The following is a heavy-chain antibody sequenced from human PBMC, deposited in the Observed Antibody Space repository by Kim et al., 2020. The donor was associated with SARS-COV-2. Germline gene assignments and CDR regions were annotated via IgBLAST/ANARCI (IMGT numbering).Heavy chain of an antibody. J-gene: IGHJ4*02. D-gene: IGHD4-17*01. Sequence: GGSLRLSCAASGFTFSSYAMSWVRQAPGKGLEWVSAISGSGGSTYYADSVKGRFTISRDNSKNTLYLQMNSLRAEDTAVYYCAKPEGMTTVTTVIDYWGQGTLVTVSS. V-gene: IGHV3-23*01. CDR1: GFTFSSYA. CDR3: AKPEGMTTVTTVIDY. CDR2: ISGSGGST.